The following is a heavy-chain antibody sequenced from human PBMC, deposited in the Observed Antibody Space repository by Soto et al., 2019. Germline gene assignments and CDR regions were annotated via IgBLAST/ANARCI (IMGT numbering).Heavy chain of an antibody. D-gene: IGHD3-22*01. Sequence: ESGGGVVQPGRSLRLSCAASGFTFSSYGMHWVRQAPGKGLEWVAVIWYDGSNKYYADSVKGRFTISRDNSKNTLYLQMNSLRAEDTAVYYCARGGRRGGYYSYYFDYWGQGTLVTVSS. CDR1: GFTFSSYG. CDR3: ARGGRRGGYYSYYFDY. J-gene: IGHJ4*02. CDR2: IWYDGSNK. V-gene: IGHV3-33*01.